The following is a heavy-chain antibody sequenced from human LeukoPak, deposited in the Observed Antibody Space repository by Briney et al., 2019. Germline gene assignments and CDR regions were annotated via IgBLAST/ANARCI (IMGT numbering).Heavy chain of an antibody. Sequence: ASVKVSCKAPGYTFNVYYMHWVRQAPGQGLEWMGWINSYSGDKNYAQKFQDRVTMTRDTSISTAYKDLSSLRSDDTAVYYCARVGGGETYHLHYWGQGTLVTVSS. D-gene: IGHD3-16*01. CDR2: INSYSGDK. V-gene: IGHV1-2*02. J-gene: IGHJ4*02. CDR1: GYTFNVYY. CDR3: ARVGGGETYHLHY.